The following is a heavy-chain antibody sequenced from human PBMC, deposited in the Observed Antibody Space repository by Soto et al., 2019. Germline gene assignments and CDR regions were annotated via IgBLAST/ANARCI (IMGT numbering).Heavy chain of an antibody. V-gene: IGHV3-33*01. J-gene: IGHJ4*02. CDR1: GFIFRTYG. CDR2: IWYDGSNK. Sequence: QVQLVESGGGVVQPGRSLRRSCAASGFIFRTYGMHWVRQAPGKGLEWVAIIWYDGSNKYYADSVTGRFTSSRDNSKNTLYLQMNSLRAEDTAVYYCASGGQYESSLVPDYWGQGTLVTVSS. CDR3: ASGGQYESSLVPDY. D-gene: IGHD3-22*01.